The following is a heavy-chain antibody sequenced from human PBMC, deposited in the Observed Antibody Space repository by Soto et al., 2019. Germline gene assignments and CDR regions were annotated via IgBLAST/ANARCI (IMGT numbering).Heavy chain of an antibody. CDR2: IYYSGST. J-gene: IGHJ6*02. V-gene: IGHV4-31*03. CDR1: GGSISSGGYY. CDR3: ARDRIVVVPAAKDFYFYYGMDV. D-gene: IGHD2-2*01. Sequence: QVQLQESGPGLVKPSQTLSLTCTVSGGSISSGGYYWSWIRQHPGKGLEWIGYIYYSGSTYYNPSLKSRVTLSVDTSKNQFSLKLSSVTAADTAVYYCARDRIVVVPAAKDFYFYYGMDVWGQGTTVTVSS.